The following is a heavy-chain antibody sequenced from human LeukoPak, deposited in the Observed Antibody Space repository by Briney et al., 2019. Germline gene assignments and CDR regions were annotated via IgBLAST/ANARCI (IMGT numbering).Heavy chain of an antibody. D-gene: IGHD3-22*01. CDR2: INTNTGNP. V-gene: IGHV7-4-1*02. CDR3: ARAGYYDRSGYYRTYYYGMDV. J-gene: IGHJ6*02. Sequence: GASVKVSCEASGYTFTSYAMNWVRQAPGQGLEWMGWINTNTGNPTYAQGFTGRFVFSLDTSVSTAYLQISSLKAEDTAVYYCARAGYYDRSGYYRTYYYGMDVWGQGTTVTVFS. CDR1: GYTFTSYA.